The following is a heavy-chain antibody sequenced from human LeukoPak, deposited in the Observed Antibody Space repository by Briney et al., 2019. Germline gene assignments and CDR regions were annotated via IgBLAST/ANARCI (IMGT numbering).Heavy chain of an antibody. CDR2: ISGSGGST. D-gene: IGHD6-19*01. CDR1: GFTFSIYA. Sequence: GGSLRLSCAASGFTFSIYAMSWVRQAPGKGLEWVSAISGSGGSTYYADSVKGRFTISRDNSKNTLYLQMNSLRAEDTAVYYCAKDFSSGWYFDYWGQGTLVTVSS. V-gene: IGHV3-23*01. J-gene: IGHJ4*02. CDR3: AKDFSSGWYFDY.